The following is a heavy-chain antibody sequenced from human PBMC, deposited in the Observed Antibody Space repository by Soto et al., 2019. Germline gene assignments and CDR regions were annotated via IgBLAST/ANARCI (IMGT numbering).Heavy chain of an antibody. V-gene: IGHV4-61*01. Sequence: QVQLQESGPGLVKPSETLSLTCTVSGGSVISGSYYWSWIRQPPGKGLEWVGCISDTGSGDYNPSLRSRVTISVHTSKRQFSLRLNSVAAADTAVYYCARAHSGYVPLGMDVWGQGTTVIVSS. D-gene: IGHD5-12*01. CDR2: ISDTGSG. CDR1: GGSVISGSYY. CDR3: ARAHSGYVPLGMDV. J-gene: IGHJ6*02.